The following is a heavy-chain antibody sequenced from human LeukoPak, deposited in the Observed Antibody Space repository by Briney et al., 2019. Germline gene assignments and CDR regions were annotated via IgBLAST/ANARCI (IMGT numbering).Heavy chain of an antibody. J-gene: IGHJ6*03. V-gene: IGHV4-34*01. D-gene: IGHD5-12*01. CDR1: GGSFSGYY. CDR2: INHSGST. Sequence: SETLSLTCAVYGGSFSGYYWSWICQPPGKGLEWIGEINHSGSTNYNPSLKSRVTISVDTSKNQFSLKLSSVTAADTAVYYCARVGGTTIGYYYYYMDVWGKGTTVTVSS. CDR3: ARVGGTTIGYYYYYMDV.